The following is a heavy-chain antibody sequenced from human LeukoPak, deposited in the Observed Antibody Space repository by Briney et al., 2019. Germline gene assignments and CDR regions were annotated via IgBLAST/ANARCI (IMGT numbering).Heavy chain of an antibody. CDR2: INPNSGDT. J-gene: IGHJ4*02. CDR1: GYTFTGYF. CDR3: AIWPAHYYFDY. V-gene: IGHV1-2*02. Sequence: GASVKVSCKASGYTFTGYFMHWLRQAPGQGLEWMGWINPNSGDTNYAQKLQGRVTMTTDTSTSTAYMELRSLRSDDTAVYYCAIWPAHYYFDYWGQGTLVTVSS. D-gene: IGHD3-10*01.